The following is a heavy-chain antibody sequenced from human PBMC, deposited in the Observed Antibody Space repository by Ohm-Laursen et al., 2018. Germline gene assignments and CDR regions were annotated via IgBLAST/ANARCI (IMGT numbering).Heavy chain of an antibody. J-gene: IGHJ4*02. V-gene: IGHV3-23*01. D-gene: IGHD4-11*01. CDR1: GFTFSSYA. CDR3: AKRDVSNYHCFDS. CDR2: ISGSGGST. Sequence: GSLRLSCTASGFTFSSYAMSWVRQAPGKGLEWVSAISGSGGSTYYADSVKGRFTISRDNSKNTLYLQMNSLRAEDTAVYYCAKRDVSNYHCFDSWGQGTLVTVSS.